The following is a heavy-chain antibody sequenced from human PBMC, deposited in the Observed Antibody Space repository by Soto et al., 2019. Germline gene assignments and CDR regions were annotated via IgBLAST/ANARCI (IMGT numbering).Heavy chain of an antibody. CDR1: GFTFGSYG. Sequence: EVQLLESGGGLVQPGGSLRLTCAASGFTFGSYGMSWVRQAPGKGLEWISSLSGSSLTVYYADSVKGRFTISRDTSDNTWFLEMTSLRAEDTAFYYCAKDTRIAARPIGYFDHWGQGTLVTVSS. D-gene: IGHD6-6*01. CDR2: LSGSSLTV. CDR3: AKDTRIAARPIGYFDH. V-gene: IGHV3-23*01. J-gene: IGHJ4*02.